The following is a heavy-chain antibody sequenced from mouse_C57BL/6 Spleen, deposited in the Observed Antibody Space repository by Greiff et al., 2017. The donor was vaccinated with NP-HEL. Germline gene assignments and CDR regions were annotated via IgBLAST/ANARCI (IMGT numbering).Heavy chain of an antibody. J-gene: IGHJ1*03. CDR1: GFTFSDYY. Sequence: EVKLMESEGGLVQPGRSMKLSCTASGFTFSDYYMAWVRQVPEKGLEWVANINYDGSSTYYLDSLKSRFIISRDNAKNILYLQMSSLKSEDTATYYDARDGDVSFDVWGTGTTVTVSS. CDR2: INYDGSST. D-gene: IGHD3-3*01. V-gene: IGHV5-16*01. CDR3: ARDGDVSFDV.